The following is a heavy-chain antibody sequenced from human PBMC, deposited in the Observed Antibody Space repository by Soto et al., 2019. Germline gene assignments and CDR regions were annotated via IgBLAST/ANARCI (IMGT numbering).Heavy chain of an antibody. Sequence: ASVKVSCKASGYTFTGYYMHWVRQAPGQGLEWMGWINPNSGGTNYAQKFQGWVTMTRETSISTAYMELSRLRSDDTAVYYCARDSYYYDSSGYLVYWGQGTLVTVSS. CDR1: GYTFTGYY. CDR3: ARDSYYYDSSGYLVY. V-gene: IGHV1-2*04. J-gene: IGHJ4*02. CDR2: INPNSGGT. D-gene: IGHD3-22*01.